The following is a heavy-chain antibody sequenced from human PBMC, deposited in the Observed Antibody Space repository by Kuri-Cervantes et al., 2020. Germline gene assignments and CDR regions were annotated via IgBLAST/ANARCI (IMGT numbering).Heavy chain of an antibody. CDR2: MNPNSGNT. CDR1: GYTFTSYD. V-gene: IGHV1-8*02. D-gene: IGHD2-21*02. Sequence: ASVKVSCKASGYTFTSYDINWVRQATGQGLEWMGWMNPNSGNTGYAQKFQGRLTMTRNTSISTAYMELSSLRSEDTAVYYCASSVVVTAIYAFDIWGQGTMVTVSS. J-gene: IGHJ3*02. CDR3: ASSVVVTAIYAFDI.